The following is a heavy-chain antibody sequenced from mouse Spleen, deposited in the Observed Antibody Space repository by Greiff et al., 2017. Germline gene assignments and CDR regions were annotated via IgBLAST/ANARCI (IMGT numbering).Heavy chain of an antibody. V-gene: IGHV3-6*01. CDR1: GYSITSGYY. J-gene: IGHJ4*01. Sequence: EVQLVESGPGLVKPSQSLSFTCSVTGYSITSGYYWNWIRQFPGNKLEWMGYISYDGSNNYNPSLKNRVSITRDTSKNQFFLKLNSVTTEDTATYYCARPAYYDYPYAMDYWGQGTSVTVSS. D-gene: IGHD2-4*01. CDR3: ARPAYYDYPYAMDY. CDR2: ISYDGSN.